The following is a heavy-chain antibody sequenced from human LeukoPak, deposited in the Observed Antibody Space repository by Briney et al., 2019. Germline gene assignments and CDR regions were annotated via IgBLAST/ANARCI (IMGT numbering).Heavy chain of an antibody. V-gene: IGHV3-72*01. CDR1: GFTLRDYH. CDR2: TRSKVRKYAT. Sequence: GGSLRLSCVGSGFTLRDYHMDWVRQAPGMGLEWVGRTRSKVRKYATEYAASVEGRFTISRDESENSVFLHLSSLTVEDTALYYCARDGAEGDDSAFDVWGQGTMVTVSS. D-gene: IGHD3-22*01. CDR3: ARDGAEGDDSAFDV. J-gene: IGHJ3*01.